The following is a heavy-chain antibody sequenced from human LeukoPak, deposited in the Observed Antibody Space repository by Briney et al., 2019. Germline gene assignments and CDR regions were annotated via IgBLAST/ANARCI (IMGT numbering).Heavy chain of an antibody. Sequence: SETLSLTCTVSGGSISSSSYYWGWIRQPPGKGLEWIGSIYYSGSTYYNPSLKSRVTISVDTSKNQFSLKLSSVTAADTAVYYCARDPGGSGSLPPPDAFDIWGQGTMVTVSS. CDR1: GGSISSSSYY. CDR3: ARDPGGSGSLPPPDAFDI. CDR2: IYYSGST. D-gene: IGHD1-26*01. V-gene: IGHV4-39*07. J-gene: IGHJ3*02.